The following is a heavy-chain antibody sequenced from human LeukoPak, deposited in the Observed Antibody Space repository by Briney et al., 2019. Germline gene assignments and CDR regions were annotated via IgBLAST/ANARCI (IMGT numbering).Heavy chain of an antibody. J-gene: IGHJ3*02. CDR1: GGTFSSYA. V-gene: IGHV1-69*13. Sequence: SVKVSCKASGGTFSSYAISWVRQAPGQGLEWMGGIIPIFGTANYAQKFQGRVTITADESTSTAYMELSRLRSEDTAVYYCARALTMVRGVIIPYAFDIWGQGTMVTVSS. D-gene: IGHD3-10*01. CDR2: IIPIFGTA. CDR3: ARALTMVRGVIIPYAFDI.